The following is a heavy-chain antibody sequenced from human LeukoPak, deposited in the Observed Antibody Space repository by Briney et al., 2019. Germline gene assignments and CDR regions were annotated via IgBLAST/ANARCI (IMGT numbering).Heavy chain of an antibody. V-gene: IGHV3-23*01. CDR3: AKDRGPFDVVVTSIDY. D-gene: IGHD2-21*02. CDR2: ISGSGGST. J-gene: IGHJ4*02. CDR1: GFTFSDYA. Sequence: GGSLRLSCAASGFTFSDYAMNWVRQAPGKGLEWVSAISGSGGSTYYTDSVKGRFTISRDNSKNTLYLQMNSLRAEDTAVYYCAKDRGPFDVVVTSIDYWGQGTLVTVSS.